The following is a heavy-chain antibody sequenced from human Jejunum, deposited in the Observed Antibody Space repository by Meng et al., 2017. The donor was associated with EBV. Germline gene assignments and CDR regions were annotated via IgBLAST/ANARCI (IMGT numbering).Heavy chain of an antibody. CDR2: IDGSGGDT. CDR3: AKEAHYDIVKGYWYRWFDT. V-gene: IGHV3-23*04. D-gene: IGHD3-9*01. Sequence: EVHLGESGGGRVQLGGSLRLSXAASGFTFTNYAMTWVRQAPGKGLEWVSSIDGSGGDTYYADSVKGRFTVSRDNSKNTLFLQMNSLRAEDRAVYYCAKEAHYDIVKGYWYRWFDTWGQGPLVTVSS. CDR1: GFTFTNYA. J-gene: IGHJ5*02.